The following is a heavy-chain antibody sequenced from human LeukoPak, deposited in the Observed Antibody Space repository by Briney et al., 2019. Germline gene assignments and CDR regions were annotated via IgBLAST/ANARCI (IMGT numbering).Heavy chain of an antibody. J-gene: IGHJ4*02. CDR1: GYTLTSYG. CDR3: ARDRVYDSNGYYYNY. V-gene: IGHV1-18*01. CDR2: ISAYNGNT. D-gene: IGHD3-22*01. Sequence: ASVKVSCKASGYTLTSYGISWVRQAPGQGLEWMGWISAYNGNTNYAQKLQGRVTMTTDTSTSTAYMELRSLRSDDTAVYYCARDRVYDSNGYYYNYWGQGTLVTVSS.